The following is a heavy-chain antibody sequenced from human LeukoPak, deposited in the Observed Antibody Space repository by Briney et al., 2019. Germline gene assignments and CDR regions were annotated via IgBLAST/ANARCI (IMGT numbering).Heavy chain of an antibody. D-gene: IGHD4-17*01. J-gene: IGHJ4*02. V-gene: IGHV1-46*01. CDR2: INPSGGST. CDR1: GYTFTSYY. CDR3: ARHPYGDYYYFDY. Sequence: GASVKVSCKASGYTFTSYYMHWVRQAPGQGREWMGIINPSGGSTSYAQKFQGRGTMTRDMSTSTVYMELSSLRSEDTAVYYCARHPYGDYYYFDYWGQGTLVTVSS.